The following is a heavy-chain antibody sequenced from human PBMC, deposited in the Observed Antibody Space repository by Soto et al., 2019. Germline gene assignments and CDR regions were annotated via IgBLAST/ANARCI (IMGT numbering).Heavy chain of an antibody. J-gene: IGHJ6*02. CDR1: GYTFTSYD. CDR2: MNPNSGNT. Sequence: GASVKVSCKASGYTFTSYDINWVRQATGQGLERMGWMNPNSGNTGYAQKFQGRVTMTRNTSISTAYMELSSLRSEDTAVYYCARSITIFGVVTPHYYYYGMDVWGQGTTVTVSS. V-gene: IGHV1-8*01. D-gene: IGHD3-3*01. CDR3: ARSITIFGVVTPHYYYYGMDV.